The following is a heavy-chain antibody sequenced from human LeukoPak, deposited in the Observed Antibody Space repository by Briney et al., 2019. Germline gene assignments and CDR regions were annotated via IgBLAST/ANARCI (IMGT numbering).Heavy chain of an antibody. CDR1: GFTFSSYA. CDR2: IGSNGGST. CDR3: ARDDVAGAFDI. Sequence: RGSLRLSCAASGFTFSSYAMHWVRQAPGKGLEYVSAIGSNGGSTYYANSVKGRFTISRDNSKNTLYLQMGSLRAEDMAVYYCARDDVAGAFDIWGQGTMVTVSS. J-gene: IGHJ3*02. D-gene: IGHD2-15*01. V-gene: IGHV3-64*01.